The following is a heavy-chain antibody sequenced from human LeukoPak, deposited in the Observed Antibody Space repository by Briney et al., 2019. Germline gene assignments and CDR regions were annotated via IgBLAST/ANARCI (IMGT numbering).Heavy chain of an antibody. Sequence: ASVTVSCKASGYTFTSYDINWVRQATGQGLEWMGWMNPNSGNTGYAQKFQGRVTMTTDTSTSTAYMELRSLRSDDTAVYYCARVLSRSYGDYHDAFDIWGQGTMVTVSS. CDR3: ARVLSRSYGDYHDAFDI. D-gene: IGHD4-17*01. J-gene: IGHJ3*02. V-gene: IGHV1-8*01. CDR2: MNPNSGNT. CDR1: GYTFTSYD.